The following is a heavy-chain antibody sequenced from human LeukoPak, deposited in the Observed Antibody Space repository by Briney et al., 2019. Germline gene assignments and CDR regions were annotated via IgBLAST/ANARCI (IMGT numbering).Heavy chain of an antibody. Sequence: PGGSLRLSCAASGFSFTNYGMSWVRQAPGKGLEWVSVMSGSGGSTYYADSVKGRFTISRDNSKNTLYLQMNSLTAEDTAVYYCAKDPYDYYDSSGYYYEPYFDYWGQGTLVTVSS. J-gene: IGHJ4*02. CDR3: AKDPYDYYDSSGYYYEPYFDY. D-gene: IGHD3-22*01. CDR1: GFSFTNYG. CDR2: MSGSGGST. V-gene: IGHV3-23*01.